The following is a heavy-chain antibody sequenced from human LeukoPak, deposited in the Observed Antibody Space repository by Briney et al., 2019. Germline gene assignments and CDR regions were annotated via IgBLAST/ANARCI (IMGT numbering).Heavy chain of an antibody. J-gene: IGHJ4*02. CDR2: ISAYNGNT. V-gene: IGHV1-18*01. D-gene: IGHD1-26*01. CDR3: ARDFGYSGSSFYFDY. CDR1: GYTFTSYG. Sequence: GASVKVSCKASGYTFTSYGISWVRQAPGQGLEWMGWISAYNGNTNYAQKLQGRVTMTTDTSTSTAYMELRSLRSDDTAVYYCARDFGYSGSSFYFDYWGQGTLVTVSS.